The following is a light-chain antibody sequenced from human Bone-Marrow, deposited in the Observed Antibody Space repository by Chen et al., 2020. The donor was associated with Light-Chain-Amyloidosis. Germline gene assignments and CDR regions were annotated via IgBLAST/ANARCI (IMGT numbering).Light chain of an antibody. J-gene: IGLJ1*01. CDR3: QAWDLGSFV. CDR2: QDT. CDR1: KLGDKY. Sequence: SSDLTQPPSVSVSPGQTASITCSGNKLGDKYVCWYQQKAGQSPVLVIYQDTKRPSGIPERFSASNSGNTATLTIGGTQAMDEADYYCQAWDLGSFVFGTGTTVTVL. V-gene: IGLV3-1*01.